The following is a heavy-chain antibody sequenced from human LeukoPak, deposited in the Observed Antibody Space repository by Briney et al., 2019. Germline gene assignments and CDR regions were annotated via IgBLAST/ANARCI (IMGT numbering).Heavy chain of an antibody. V-gene: IGHV1-46*01. J-gene: IGHJ4*02. Sequence: ASVKVSCKTSGYTFTGYYMHWVRQAPGQGLEWMGIINPSGGSTSYAQKFQGRVTMTRDTSTSTVYMELSSLRSEDTAVYYCARQHYDILTGYYAPDYWGQGTLVTVSS. CDR1: GYTFTGYY. CDR3: ARQHYDILTGYYAPDY. CDR2: INPSGGST. D-gene: IGHD3-9*01.